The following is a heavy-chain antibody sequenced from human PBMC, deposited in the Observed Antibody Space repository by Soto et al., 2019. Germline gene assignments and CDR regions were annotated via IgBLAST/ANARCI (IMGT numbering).Heavy chain of an antibody. D-gene: IGHD3-9*01. CDR1: GYTITVYD. Sequence: ASVKVSCKTSGYTITVYDINRVRQATGKGLEWMGWFNPKSGNTGYAQKFQGRVTMTKDTSINTAHMELSSLRTEDTAVYYCAPAALVVDILTAPSDYWGQGTLVTVSS. CDR2: FNPKSGNT. J-gene: IGHJ4*02. V-gene: IGHV1-8*01. CDR3: APAALVVDILTAPSDY.